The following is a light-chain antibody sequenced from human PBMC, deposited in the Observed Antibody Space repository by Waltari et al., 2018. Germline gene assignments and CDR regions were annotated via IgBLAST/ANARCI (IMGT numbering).Light chain of an antibody. Sequence: EVHWYQLFPGTAPKPLISGNGNRPSGVPDRFSGSKSVTSASLAITGLQAEDEADYYCQSYDNTSGSIFGGGTKLTVL. CDR3: QSYDNTSGSI. CDR1: E. CDR2: GNG. J-gene: IGLJ2*01. V-gene: IGLV1-40*01.